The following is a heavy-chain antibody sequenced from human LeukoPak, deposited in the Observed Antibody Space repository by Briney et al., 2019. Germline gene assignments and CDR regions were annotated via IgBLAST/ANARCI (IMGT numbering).Heavy chain of an antibody. V-gene: IGHV1-2*02. J-gene: IGHJ5*02. CDR2: INPNSGDT. D-gene: IGHD3-22*01. CDR3: ERVNAEYYASIGYSRGPWFDP. CDR1: GYTFTDYY. Sequence: ASVKVSCKASGYTFTDYYMHWVRQAPGQGLEWMGWINPNSGDTNYAQKFQGRVTMTRDTSISTAYMELSRLRSDDTAVYYCERVNAEYYASIGYSRGPWFDPWGQGTLVTVSS.